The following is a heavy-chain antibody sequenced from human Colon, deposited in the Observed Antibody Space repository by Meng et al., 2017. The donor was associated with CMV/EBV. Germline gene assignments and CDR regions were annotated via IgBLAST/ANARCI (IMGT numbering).Heavy chain of an antibody. V-gene: IGHV3-74*01. J-gene: IGHJ5*02. D-gene: IGHD2-21*01. Sequence: AVGFTISSYWMHWLRPAPGKGLVWVSRIKYDGGVTGYADSVKGRFTISRDNARNTLYLQMNSLRVEDTAVYYCVRELLNCAGDCLHLWGQGTLVTVSS. CDR3: VRELLNCAGDCLHL. CDR2: IKYDGGVT. CDR1: GFTISSYW.